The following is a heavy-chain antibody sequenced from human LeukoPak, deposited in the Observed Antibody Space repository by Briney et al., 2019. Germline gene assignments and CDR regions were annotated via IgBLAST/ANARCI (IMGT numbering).Heavy chain of an antibody. CDR3: ARGDYYGSGSYLDAFDI. J-gene: IGHJ3*02. CDR2: IYHSGST. CDR1: GGSISSYY. V-gene: IGHV4-59*12. D-gene: IGHD3-10*01. Sequence: SETLSLTCTVSGGSISSYYWSWIRQPPGKGLEWIGYIYHSGSTYYNPSLKSRVTISVDRSKNQFSLKLSSVTAADTAVYYCARGDYYGSGSYLDAFDIWGQGTMVTVSS.